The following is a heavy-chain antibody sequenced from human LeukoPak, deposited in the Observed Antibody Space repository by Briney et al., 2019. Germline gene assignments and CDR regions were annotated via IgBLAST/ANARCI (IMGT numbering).Heavy chain of an antibody. CDR1: GGSISSGSYY. J-gene: IGHJ3*02. CDR2: IYTSGST. D-gene: IGHD5-18*01. CDR3: ARPHGGYSYGYGAFDI. V-gene: IGHV4-61*02. Sequence: SETLSLTCTVSGGSISSGSYYWSWIRQPAGKGLEWIGRIYTSGSTNYNPSLKSRVTISVDTSKNQFSLKLSSVTAADTAVYYCARPHGGYSYGYGAFDIWGQGTMVTVSS.